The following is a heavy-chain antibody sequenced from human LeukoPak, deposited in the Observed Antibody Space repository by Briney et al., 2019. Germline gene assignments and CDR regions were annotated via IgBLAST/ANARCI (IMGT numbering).Heavy chain of an antibody. V-gene: IGHV2-5*02. CDR2: IYWDDDE. CDR3: AYSSYYSWYFDY. D-gene: IGHD3-22*01. CDR1: GFSLSRSGVG. Sequence: SGPTLVKPTQTLTLTCTFSGFSLSRSGVGVGCIRQPPGKALEWLALIYWDDDERYSPSLKSRLTITKDTSKNQVVLTMTNMDPVDTATYFCAYSSYYSWYFDYWGQGTLVTVSS. J-gene: IGHJ4*02.